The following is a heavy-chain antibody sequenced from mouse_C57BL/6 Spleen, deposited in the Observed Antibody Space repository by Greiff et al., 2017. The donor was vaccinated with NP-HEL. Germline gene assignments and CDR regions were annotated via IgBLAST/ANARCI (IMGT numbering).Heavy chain of an antibody. CDR1: GYTFTSYW. Sequence: VQLQQPGAELVKPGASVKLSCKASGYTFTSYWMHWVKQRPGQGLEWIGMIHPNSGSTNYNEKFKSKATLTVDKSSSTAYMQLSSLTSEDSAVYYCARRGYDRGDYAMDYWGQGTSVTVSS. V-gene: IGHV1-64*01. D-gene: IGHD2-2*01. CDR3: ARRGYDRGDYAMDY. J-gene: IGHJ4*01. CDR2: IHPNSGST.